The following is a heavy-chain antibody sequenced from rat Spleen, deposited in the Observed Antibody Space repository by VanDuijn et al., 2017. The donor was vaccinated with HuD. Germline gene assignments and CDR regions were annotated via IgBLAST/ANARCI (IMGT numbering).Heavy chain of an antibody. J-gene: IGHJ2*01. CDR3: ARHQRYYGYTYGFDY. D-gene: IGHD1-9*01. CDR1: GFTFSDYY. CDR2: ISSDGRRN. Sequence: EVQLVESDGGLVQPGRSLKLSCAASGFTFSDYYMAWVRQAPAKGLEWVATISSDGRRNYYRDSVKGRFTISRDNAKSSLYLQMDSLRSEDTATYYCARHQRYYGYTYGFDYWGQGVMVTVSS. V-gene: IGHV5-29*01.